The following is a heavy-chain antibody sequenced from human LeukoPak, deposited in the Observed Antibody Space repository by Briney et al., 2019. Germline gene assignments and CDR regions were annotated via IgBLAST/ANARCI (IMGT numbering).Heavy chain of an antibody. V-gene: IGHV3-53*01. CDR1: GFNVSSNY. D-gene: IGHD4-17*01. J-gene: IGHJ4*02. CDR3: ARDSYGDANFDS. Sequence: PGGSLRLSCTASGFNVSSNYMSWVRQAPGKGLEWVSVLYSGGTTYYADSVKGRFTISRENSKNTLYLQMNSLRVDDTAAYYCARDSYGDANFDSWGQGTLVTVSS. CDR2: LYSGGTT.